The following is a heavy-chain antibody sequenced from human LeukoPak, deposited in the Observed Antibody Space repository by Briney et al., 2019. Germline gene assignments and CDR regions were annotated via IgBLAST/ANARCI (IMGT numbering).Heavy chain of an antibody. CDR1: GFTFSSYA. D-gene: IGHD5-12*01. Sequence: GGSLRLSCAASGFTFSSYAMHWVRQAPGKGLEWVSGISGTSDKTFDADSVKGRFTISRGNPENTLYLQMNSLRAEDTAVYYCAKLRGYIYGEVDSWGQGTLVTVSS. CDR2: ISGTSDKT. CDR3: AKLRGYIYGEVDS. J-gene: IGHJ4*02. V-gene: IGHV3-23*01.